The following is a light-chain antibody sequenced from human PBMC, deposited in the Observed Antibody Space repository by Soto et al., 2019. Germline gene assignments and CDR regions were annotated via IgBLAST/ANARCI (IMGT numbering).Light chain of an antibody. CDR1: SSDVGGYDY. CDR2: EVT. Sequence: QSVLTQPPSASGSPGQSVTISCTGTSSDVGGYDYVSWYQQRPGKAPKLMIYEVTLRPSGVPVRFSGSKSGNTASLTVSGLQAEDEAEYYCSSFAGSDNHVVFGGGTKLTVL. V-gene: IGLV2-8*01. CDR3: SSFAGSDNHVV. J-gene: IGLJ2*01.